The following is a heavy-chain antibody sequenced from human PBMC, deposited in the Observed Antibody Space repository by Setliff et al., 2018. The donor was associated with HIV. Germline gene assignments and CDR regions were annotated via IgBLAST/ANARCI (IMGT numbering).Heavy chain of an antibody. CDR2: IYYGGST. Sequence: SCTVSGGSITSYYWSWIRQPPGKGLEWIGYIYYGGSTNYNPSLRSRLTISVDTSKNQFSLKLSSVTAADTAVYYCARFRVERRLSNWFDPWGQGTLVTVSS. CDR1: GGSITSYY. D-gene: IGHD1-1*01. V-gene: IGHV4-59*01. CDR3: ARFRVERRLSNWFDP. J-gene: IGHJ5*02.